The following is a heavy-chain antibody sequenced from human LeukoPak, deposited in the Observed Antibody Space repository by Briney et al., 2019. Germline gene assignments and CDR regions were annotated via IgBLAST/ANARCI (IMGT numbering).Heavy chain of an antibody. CDR1: GFTFSSYA. J-gene: IGHJ4*02. CDR3: AKDYRGDMITFGGVIDPY. V-gene: IGHV3-23*01. CDR2: ISGSGGST. D-gene: IGHD3-16*02. Sequence: GGSLRLSCAASGFTFSSYATSWVRQAPGKGLEWVSAISGSGGSTYYADSVKGRFTISRDNSKDTLYLQMNSLRAEDTAVYYCAKDYRGDMITFGGVIDPYWGQGTLVTVSS.